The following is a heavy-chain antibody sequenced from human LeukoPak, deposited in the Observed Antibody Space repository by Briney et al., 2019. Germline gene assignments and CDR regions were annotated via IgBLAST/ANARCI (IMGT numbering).Heavy chain of an antibody. CDR1: GYTFTGYH. J-gene: IGHJ3*02. V-gene: IGHV1-2*02. CDR2: INPNSGGT. D-gene: IGHD6-13*01. CDR3: ARDSPYSSSWYAFDI. Sequence: ASVKVSCKASGYTFTGYHMHWVRRAPGQGLEWMGWINPNSGGTNYAQKFQGRVTMTRDTSISTAYMELSRLRSDDTAVYYCARDSPYSSSWYAFDIWGQGTMVTASS.